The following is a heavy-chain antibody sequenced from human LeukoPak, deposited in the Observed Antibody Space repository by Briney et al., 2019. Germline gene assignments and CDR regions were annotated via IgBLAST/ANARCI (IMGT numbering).Heavy chain of an antibody. CDR2: INSDGSST. V-gene: IGHV3-74*01. CDR1: GFTLISYW. Sequence: GGSLRLSCAASGFTLISYWMHWVRQAPGKGLVWVSRINSDGSSTSYAESVKGRFTIYRDNAKNTLYLQMNSVRAEDTAVYYCAREAGSGSQIDYWGQGTLVTVSS. CDR3: AREAGSGSQIDY. D-gene: IGHD3-10*01. J-gene: IGHJ4*02.